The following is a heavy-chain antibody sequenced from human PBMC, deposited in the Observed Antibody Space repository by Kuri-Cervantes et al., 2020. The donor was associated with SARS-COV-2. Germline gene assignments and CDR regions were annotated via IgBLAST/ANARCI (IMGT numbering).Heavy chain of an antibody. D-gene: IGHD2-2*02. V-gene: IGHV4-30-2*01. Sequence: SETLSLTCTASGGSISSGGYYWSWIRQPPGKGLEWIGYIYHSGSTYYNPSLKSRVTISVDRSKNQFSLKLSSVTAADTAVYYCASSIYCSSTSCYTYGHFDYWGQGTLVTVSS. J-gene: IGHJ4*02. CDR3: ASSIYCSSTSCYTYGHFDY. CDR1: GGSISSGGYY. CDR2: IYHSGST.